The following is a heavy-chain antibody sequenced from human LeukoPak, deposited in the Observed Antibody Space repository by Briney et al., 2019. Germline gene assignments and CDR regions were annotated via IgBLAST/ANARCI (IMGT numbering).Heavy chain of an antibody. Sequence: GASVKVSCKASGYTFTGYYMHWVRQAPGQGLEWMGWINPNSGGTNYAQKFQGRVTMTRDTSISTAYMELSRLRSDDTAVYYYARTLPLIWRFDPWGQGTLVTVSS. J-gene: IGHJ5*02. CDR2: INPNSGGT. V-gene: IGHV1-2*02. CDR1: GYTFTGYY. D-gene: IGHD3-3*01. CDR3: ARTLPLIWRFDP.